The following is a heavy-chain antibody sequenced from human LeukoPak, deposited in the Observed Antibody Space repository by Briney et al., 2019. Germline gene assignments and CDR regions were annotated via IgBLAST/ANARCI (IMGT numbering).Heavy chain of an antibody. J-gene: IGHJ4*02. CDR1: GFTFSSYA. Sequence: GGSLRLSCAASGFTFSSYAMTGVRQAPARGVEWVSGICGSGGSTYNADSVRGGFNISRDNSKKTLYLQINSLRAEDTAVYYCAKGLYDDYKFDYWGQGTLVTVSS. V-gene: IGHV3-23*01. D-gene: IGHD4-17*01. CDR2: ICGSGGST. CDR3: AKGLYDDYKFDY.